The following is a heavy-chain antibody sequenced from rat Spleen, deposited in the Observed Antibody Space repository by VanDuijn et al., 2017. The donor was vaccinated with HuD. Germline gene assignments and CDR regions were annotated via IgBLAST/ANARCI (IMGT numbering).Heavy chain of an antibody. CDR3: ARHEGGDYFDY. J-gene: IGHJ2*01. CDR1: GFTFNNYW. Sequence: EVQLVESGGGLVQPGRSLKLSCVASGFTFNNYWMTWIRQAPGKGLEWVASITNTGGSTYYRDSVKGRFTISRDNAKSTLYLQMDSLRSEDTATYYCARHEGGDYFDYWGQGVMVTVSS. V-gene: IGHV5-31*01. CDR2: ITNTGGST. D-gene: IGHD1-11*01.